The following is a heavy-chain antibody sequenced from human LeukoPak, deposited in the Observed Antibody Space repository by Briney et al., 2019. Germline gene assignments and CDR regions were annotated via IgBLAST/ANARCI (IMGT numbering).Heavy chain of an antibody. Sequence: GASVKVSCKASGYTFTSYGISWVRQVPGQGLEWMGWISAYTGNTNYAQNLQGRVTMTEDTSTDTAYMELSSLRSEDTAVYYCATEYSGSYYFDYWGQGTLVTVSP. CDR1: GYTFTSYG. CDR3: ATEYSGSYYFDY. D-gene: IGHD1-26*01. J-gene: IGHJ4*02. V-gene: IGHV1-18*01. CDR2: ISAYTGNT.